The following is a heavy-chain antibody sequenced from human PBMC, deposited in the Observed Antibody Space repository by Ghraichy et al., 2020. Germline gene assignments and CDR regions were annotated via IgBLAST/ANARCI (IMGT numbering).Heavy chain of an antibody. Sequence: SVKVSCKASGGTFSSYAISWVRQAPGQGLEWMGGIIPIFGTANYAQKFQGRVTITADESTSTAYMELSSLRSEDTAVYYCARNSLFFGVVTFYYYGMDVWGQGTTVTVSS. D-gene: IGHD3-3*01. CDR1: GGTFSSYA. J-gene: IGHJ6*02. V-gene: IGHV1-69*13. CDR2: IIPIFGTA. CDR3: ARNSLFFGVVTFYYYGMDV.